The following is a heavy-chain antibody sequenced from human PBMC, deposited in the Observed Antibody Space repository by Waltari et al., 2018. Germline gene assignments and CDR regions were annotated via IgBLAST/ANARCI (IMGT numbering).Heavy chain of an antibody. CDR2: ISAYNGNA. V-gene: IGHV1-18*01. D-gene: IGHD4-4*01. Sequence: QVQLVQSGAEVKKPGASVTVSCKASGYMSSTYGISWVRQAPGQGLEWMGWISAYNGNANYGKKFQGRVTMTTDTSTSTAYMELRSLRSDDTAVYYCARDRPTYRPTQTYFDYWGQGTLVTVSS. CDR1: GYMSSTYG. CDR3: ARDRPTYRPTQTYFDY. J-gene: IGHJ4*02.